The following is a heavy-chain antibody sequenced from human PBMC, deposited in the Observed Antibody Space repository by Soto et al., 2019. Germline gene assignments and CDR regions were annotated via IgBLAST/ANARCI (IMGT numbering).Heavy chain of an antibody. CDR3: AGSKTRGVILDD. Sequence: SETNSLTHTVSGGKVRRSTYYRSWIRQPPGKGPECIGDRAXRGSTNYNGSLQSRVTISVDTSRNKFSLKLSSVTAADTAVYYCAGSKTRGVILDDRAQGTLVTVSS. CDR1: GGKVRRSTYY. D-gene: IGHD3-10*01. V-gene: IGHV4-61*01. J-gene: IGHJ4*02. CDR2: RAXRGST.